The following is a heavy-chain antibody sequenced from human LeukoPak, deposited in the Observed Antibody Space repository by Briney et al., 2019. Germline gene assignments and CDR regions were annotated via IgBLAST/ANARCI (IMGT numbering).Heavy chain of an antibody. V-gene: IGHV4-61*01. D-gene: IGHD3-10*01. J-gene: IGHJ4*02. CDR1: GDSISGGNYC. Sequence: SGTLSLTCSVSGDSISGGNYCWSWLRQPPGKGLEWVGYIYYSGSTNYNPSLKSRVTISVDTYKNQFSLKLSSVTAADTAVYYCARQTNYYGSGSYLGGLVVVGPGYYFDYWGQGTLGTVSS. CDR3: ARQTNYYGSGSYLGGLVVVGPGYYFDY. CDR2: IYYSGST.